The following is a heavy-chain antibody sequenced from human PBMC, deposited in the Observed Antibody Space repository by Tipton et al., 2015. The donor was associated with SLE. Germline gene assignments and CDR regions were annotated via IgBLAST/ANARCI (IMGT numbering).Heavy chain of an antibody. CDR2: IYYSGTT. Sequence: TLSLTCTVSGGSISSGGYYWSWIRQHPGKGLEWTGYIYYSGTTNDNPSLKSRVTISVDTSKNQFSLKLSSVTAADTAVYYCARGTAMGHWGQGTLVTVSS. CDR1: GGSISSGGYY. D-gene: IGHD5-18*01. J-gene: IGHJ4*02. CDR3: ARGTAMGH. V-gene: IGHV4-31*03.